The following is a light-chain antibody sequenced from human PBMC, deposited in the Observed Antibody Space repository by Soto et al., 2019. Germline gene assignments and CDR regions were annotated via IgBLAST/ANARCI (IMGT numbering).Light chain of an antibody. Sequence: EIVLTQSPGTLSLSPGERATLSCRASQSVSNSYLAWYQQKPGQAPRLLIYDASSRATGIPDRFSGSGSGTDFTLTISRLEPEDFAVYYCQQYGSSPLTFGPGTKVDIK. CDR2: DAS. CDR1: QSVSNSY. J-gene: IGKJ3*01. V-gene: IGKV3-20*01. CDR3: QQYGSSPLT.